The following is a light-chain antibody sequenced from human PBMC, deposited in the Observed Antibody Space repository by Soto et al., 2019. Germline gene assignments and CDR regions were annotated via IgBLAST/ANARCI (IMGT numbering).Light chain of an antibody. CDR2: GAS. V-gene: IGKV3-20*01. CDR3: QQYGSSRT. Sequence: EIVLTQSPGTLSLSPGERATLSCRASQSVSSSYLAWYQQKPGQAPRLLIYGASSKATGIPDRVSGSGSGTAFTLTISRLEPEDFSVYYCQQYGSSRTFGQGTKVEIK. CDR1: QSVSSSY. J-gene: IGKJ1*01.